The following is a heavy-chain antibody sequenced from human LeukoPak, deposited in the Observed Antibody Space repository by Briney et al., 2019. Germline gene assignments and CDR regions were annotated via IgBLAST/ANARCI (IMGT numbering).Heavy chain of an antibody. J-gene: IGHJ3*02. V-gene: IGHV1-18*01. D-gene: IGHD2-8*02. CDR2: ISAYNGNT. Sequence: GASVTVSFKASVYTFTSYGISWVRQAPGQGLEWMGRISAYNGNTNYVQKLQGSVTMTTDTTPSTRYMEQRSLRSADTGVYYSVRVLGTDISGKAFDIWGQGTMVTVSS. CDR3: VRVLGTDISGKAFDI. CDR1: VYTFTSYG.